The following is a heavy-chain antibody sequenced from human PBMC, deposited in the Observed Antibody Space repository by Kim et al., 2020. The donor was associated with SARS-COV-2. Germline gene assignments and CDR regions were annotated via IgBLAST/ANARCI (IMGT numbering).Heavy chain of an antibody. CDR3: ARAPVGYYYDSSGYIFDY. J-gene: IGHJ4*02. CDR2: ISSSSSYI. D-gene: IGHD3-22*01. CDR1: GFTFSSYS. V-gene: IGHV3-21*01. Sequence: GGSLRLSCAASGFTFSSYSMNWVRQAPGKGLEWVSSISSSSSYIYYADSVKGRFTISRDNAKNSLYLQMNSLRAEDTAVYYCARAPVGYYYDSSGYIFDYWGQGTLVTVSS.